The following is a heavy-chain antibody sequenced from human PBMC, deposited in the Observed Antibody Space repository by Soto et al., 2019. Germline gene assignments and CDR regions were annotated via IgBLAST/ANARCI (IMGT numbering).Heavy chain of an antibody. J-gene: IGHJ4*02. D-gene: IGHD5-18*01. CDR3: ATNGGVSYVALALVY. V-gene: IGHV1-24*01. CDR1: GYTLTELS. CDR2: FDPEDGET. Sequence: GGSVKVSCKVSGYTLTELSMHWVRQAPGKGLEWMGGFDPEDGETIYAQKFQGRVTMTEDTSTDTAYMELSSLRSEDTAVYYCATNGGVSYVALALVYWGQGTLVTVSS.